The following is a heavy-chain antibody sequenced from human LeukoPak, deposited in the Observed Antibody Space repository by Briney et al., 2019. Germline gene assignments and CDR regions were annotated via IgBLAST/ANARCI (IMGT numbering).Heavy chain of an antibody. CDR2: INPNSGGT. CDR1: GYTFTGYY. D-gene: IGHD1-26*01. CDR3: ARSRAGSYPRGGVDY. J-gene: IGHJ4*02. V-gene: IGHV1-2*02. Sequence: ASVKVSCKASGYTFTGYYMHWVRQALGQGLEWMGWINPNSGGTNYAQKFQGRVTMTRDTSISTAYMELSRLRSDDTAVYYCARSRAGSYPRGGVDYWGQGTLVTVSS.